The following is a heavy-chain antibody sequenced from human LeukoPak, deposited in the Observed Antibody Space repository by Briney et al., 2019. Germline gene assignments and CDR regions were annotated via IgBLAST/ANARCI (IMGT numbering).Heavy chain of an antibody. Sequence: EPSETLSLTCTVSGGSISSYYWSWIRQPPGKGLEWIGYIYYSGSTNYNPSLKSRVTLSVDTSKTQFSLRLSSVTAADTAVYYCAREDSGSYYNYYYFYMDVWGKGTTVTISS. D-gene: IGHD3-10*01. CDR1: GGSISSYY. J-gene: IGHJ6*03. CDR2: IYYSGST. V-gene: IGHV4-59*12. CDR3: AREDSGSYYNYYYFYMDV.